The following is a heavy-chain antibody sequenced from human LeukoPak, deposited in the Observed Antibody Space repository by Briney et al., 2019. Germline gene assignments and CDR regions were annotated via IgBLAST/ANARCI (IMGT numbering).Heavy chain of an antibody. Sequence: GESLKISCKGSGYSFTSYWIGWVRQMPGKGLEWMGIIYPGDSDTRYSPSFQGQVTISADKSISPAYLQWSSLKASDTAMYYCARHAGGDCGGDCYSGEIAFDIWGQGTMVTVSS. CDR3: ARHAGGDCGGDCYSGEIAFDI. J-gene: IGHJ3*02. D-gene: IGHD2-21*02. V-gene: IGHV5-51*01. CDR2: IYPGDSDT. CDR1: GYSFTSYW.